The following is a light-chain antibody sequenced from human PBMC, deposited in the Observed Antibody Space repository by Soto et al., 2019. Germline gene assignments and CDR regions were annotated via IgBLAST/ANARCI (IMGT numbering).Light chain of an antibody. V-gene: IGKV3-11*01. CDR1: QSVSSY. Sequence: EIVLTHSPDTLSLSPGERATLSCRASQSVSSYLAWYQQKPGQAPRLLIYDASNRATGIPARFSGSGSGTDFTLTISSLEPEDFAIYYCQQRTNWPRVTFGQGTKVDIK. CDR3: QQRTNWPRVT. J-gene: IGKJ1*01. CDR2: DAS.